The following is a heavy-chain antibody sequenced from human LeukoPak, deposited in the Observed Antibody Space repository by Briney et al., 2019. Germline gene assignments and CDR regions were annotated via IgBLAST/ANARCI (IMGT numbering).Heavy chain of an antibody. CDR3: ARGSTYSSGWYTGFDY. V-gene: IGHV3-21*01. Sequence: GGSLRLSCAASGFTFITYSMNWVRQAPGKGLEWVSSITSSSSYIYYADSVKGRFTISRDNAKKSVYLQMNSLRAEDTAVYYCARGSTYSSGWYTGFDYWGQGTLVTVSS. D-gene: IGHD6-19*01. CDR2: ITSSSSYI. J-gene: IGHJ4*02. CDR1: GFTFITYS.